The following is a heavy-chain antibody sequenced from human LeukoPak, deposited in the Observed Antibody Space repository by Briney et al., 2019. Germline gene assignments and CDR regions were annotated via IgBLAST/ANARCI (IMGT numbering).Heavy chain of an antibody. CDR3: AKDVSSGYYGDYFDY. CDR2: ISNDGSNK. V-gene: IGHV3-30*18. D-gene: IGHD3-22*01. Sequence: GRSLRLSCAASGFTFSSYGMHWVRQAPGKGLEWMAVISNDGSNKDYADSVKGRFAISRDNSKNTMYVQMDSLRAEDTAVYYCAKDVSSGYYGDYFDYWGQGTLVTVSS. J-gene: IGHJ4*02. CDR1: GFTFSSYG.